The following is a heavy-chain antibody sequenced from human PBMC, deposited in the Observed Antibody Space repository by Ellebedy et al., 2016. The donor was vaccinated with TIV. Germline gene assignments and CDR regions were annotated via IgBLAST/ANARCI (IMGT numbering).Heavy chain of an antibody. D-gene: IGHD2-8*01. V-gene: IGHV4-38-2*02. CDR2: IYHSGST. CDR3: ARDYGTSGSYYYYYGMDV. CDR1: DDSVSSDNS. J-gene: IGHJ6*02. Sequence: SETLSLXCTVFDDSVSSDNSWGWFRQSPGKGLEWIGSIYHSGSTHYNPSLKSRVTISVDTSKNQFSLKLNSVTAADTAVYYCARDYGTSGSYYYYYGMDVWGQGTTVTVS.